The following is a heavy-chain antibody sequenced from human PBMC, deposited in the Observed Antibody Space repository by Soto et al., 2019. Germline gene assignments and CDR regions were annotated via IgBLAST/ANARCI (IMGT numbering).Heavy chain of an antibody. CDR1: GFTFSSYA. CDR3: AGRLLSSYYYGSGSYIGNGMDV. D-gene: IGHD3-10*01. V-gene: IGHV3-23*01. J-gene: IGHJ6*02. Sequence: GGSLRLSCAASGFTFSSYAMSWVRQAPRKGLEWVSAISGSGGSTYYADSVKGRFTISRDNSKNTLYLQMNSLRAEDTARYYCAGRLLSSYYYGSGSYIGNGMDVWGQGTTVTVSS. CDR2: ISGSGGST.